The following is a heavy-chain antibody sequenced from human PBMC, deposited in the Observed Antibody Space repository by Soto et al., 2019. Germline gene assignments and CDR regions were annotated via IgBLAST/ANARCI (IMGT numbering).Heavy chain of an antibody. CDR1: GFTFSSYG. Sequence: GGSLRLSCAASGFTFSSYGMHWVRQAPGKGLEWVAVISYDGSNKYYADSVKGRFTISRDNSKNTLYLQMNSLRAEDTAVYYCAKGSTGTTTETGYYYGMDVWGQGTTVTVSS. D-gene: IGHD1-7*01. V-gene: IGHV3-30*18. CDR3: AKGSTGTTTETGYYYGMDV. CDR2: ISYDGSNK. J-gene: IGHJ6*02.